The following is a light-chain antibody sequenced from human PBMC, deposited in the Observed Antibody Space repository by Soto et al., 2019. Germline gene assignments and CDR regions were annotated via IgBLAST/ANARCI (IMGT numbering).Light chain of an antibody. V-gene: IGKV3-20*01. CDR1: QSVSSSY. CDR2: GAS. J-gene: IGKJ2*01. CDR3: QQYGSSPRT. Sequence: DIVLTQSPGTLSLSPGERATLSCRASQSVSSSYLAWYQQKPGQAPRLLIYGASSRATGFPDRFSGGGSGTDFILTISRLEPEDFAVYYCQQYGSSPRTFGQGTKLEIK.